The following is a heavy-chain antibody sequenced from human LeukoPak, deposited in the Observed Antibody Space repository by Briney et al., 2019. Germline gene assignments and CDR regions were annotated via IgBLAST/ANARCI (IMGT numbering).Heavy chain of an antibody. CDR2: ISSTSTFI. D-gene: IGHD3-22*01. CDR1: GFTFSRYS. Sequence: PGGSLRLSCAASGFTFSRYSMNWVRQVPGKGLEWVASISSTSTFIYSADSVKGRFTISRDTAKNSLFLQMNSLRAEDTAIYYCARDYFDSSDYPQTYYYYYMDVWGKGTTVTVSS. CDR3: ARDYFDSSDYPQTYYYYYMDV. J-gene: IGHJ6*03. V-gene: IGHV3-21*01.